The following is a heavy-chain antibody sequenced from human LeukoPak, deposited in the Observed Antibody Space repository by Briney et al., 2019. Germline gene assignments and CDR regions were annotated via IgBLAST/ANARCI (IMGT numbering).Heavy chain of an antibody. CDR2: IHSDRTTT. J-gene: IGHJ4*02. CDR1: GFTFSSYW. D-gene: IGHD4-23*01. CDR3: TRDHGYGGRFDFDY. V-gene: IGHV3-74*01. Sequence: GGSLRLSCAASGFTFSSYWMHWVRQPPGKGLVWVSRIHSDRTTTSYADSVKGRFTISRDNAKNTLYLQMNSLRAEDTAVYYCTRDHGYGGRFDFDYWGQGTLVTVSS.